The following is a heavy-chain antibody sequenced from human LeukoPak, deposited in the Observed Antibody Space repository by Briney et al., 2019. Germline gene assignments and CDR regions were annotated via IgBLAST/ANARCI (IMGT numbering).Heavy chain of an antibody. CDR2: ISSSSSYI. V-gene: IGHV3-21*04. D-gene: IGHD6-13*01. CDR1: GFTFSSYS. Sequence: GGSLRLSCAASGFTFSSYSMNWVRQAPGKGLKWVSSISSSSSYIYYADSVKGRFAISRDNAKNSLYLQMNSLRAEDTAVYYCAKPIAAAGSGAFDIWGQGTMVTVSS. CDR3: AKPIAAAGSGAFDI. J-gene: IGHJ3*02.